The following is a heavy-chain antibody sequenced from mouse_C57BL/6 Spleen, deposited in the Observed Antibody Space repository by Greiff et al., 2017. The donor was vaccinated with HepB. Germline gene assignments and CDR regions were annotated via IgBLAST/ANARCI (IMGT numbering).Heavy chain of an antibody. CDR3: TTSYDGYYGYFDY. V-gene: IGHV14-4*01. J-gene: IGHJ2*01. D-gene: IGHD2-3*01. CDR1: GFNIKDDY. Sequence: EVQLQQSGAELVRPGASVKLSCTASGFNIKDDYMPWVSQRPEKGLEWIGWIDPGNGDTEYAPKFQGKATITADTSSNTAYLQLSSLTSEDTAVYYCTTSYDGYYGYFDYWGQGTTLTVSS. CDR2: IDPGNGDT.